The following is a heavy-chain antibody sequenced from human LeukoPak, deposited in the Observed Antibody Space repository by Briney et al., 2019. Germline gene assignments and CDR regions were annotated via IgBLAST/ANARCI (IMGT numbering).Heavy chain of an antibody. D-gene: IGHD5-12*01. Sequence: GGSLRLSCTASGFTVSSYYMRWVRQAPGKGLEWVSVILSGGGTYDADSVKGRFTISRDNSKNTLYLRMSSLRAEDTAVYYCASRMVATILFDYYGMDVWGQGTTVTVSS. CDR1: GFTVSSYY. CDR3: ASRMVATILFDYYGMDV. V-gene: IGHV3-66*01. J-gene: IGHJ6*02. CDR2: ILSGGGT.